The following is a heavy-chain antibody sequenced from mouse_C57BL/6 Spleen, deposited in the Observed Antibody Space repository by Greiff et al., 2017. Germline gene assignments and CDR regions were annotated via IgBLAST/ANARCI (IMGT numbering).Heavy chain of an antibody. Sequence: VQLQQSGAELVRPGASVTLSCKASGYTFTDYEMHWVKQTPVHGLEWIGAIDPETGGTAYNQKFKGKAILTADKSSSTAYMELRSLTSEDASVYYCTRSRWEDYRGEGTTRTVSS. J-gene: IGHJ2*01. V-gene: IGHV1-15*01. CDR1: GYTFTDYE. D-gene: IGHD1-1*02. CDR3: TRSRWEDY. CDR2: IDPETGGT.